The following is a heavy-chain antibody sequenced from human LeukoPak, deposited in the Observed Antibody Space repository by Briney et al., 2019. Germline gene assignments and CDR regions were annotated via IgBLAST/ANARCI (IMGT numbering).Heavy chain of an antibody. CDR1: GGAFSSYA. V-gene: IGHV1-69*01. CDR2: IIPIFGTA. J-gene: IGHJ4*02. D-gene: IGHD3-9*01. CDR3: ARDPYDTPFKDNGTTGGDY. Sequence: SVKVSCXASGGAFSSYAISWARQAHGQGLEWMGGIIPIFGTANYAQKFQGRVTITADESTSTAYMELSSLRSEDTAVYYCARDPYDTPFKDNGTTGGDYWGQGTLVTVSS.